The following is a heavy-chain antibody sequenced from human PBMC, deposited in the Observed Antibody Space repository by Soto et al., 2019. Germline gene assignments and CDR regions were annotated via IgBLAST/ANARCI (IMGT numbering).Heavy chain of an antibody. Sequence: ASVKVSCKAAGGTFSSYAISWVRQAPGQGLEWMGGIIPIFGTANYAQKFQGRVTITADESTSTAYMELSSLRSEDTAVYYCARDTEAADGTASPGNWGQGTLVTVSS. V-gene: IGHV1-69*13. CDR2: IIPIFGTA. CDR3: ARDTEAADGTASPGN. D-gene: IGHD6-13*01. J-gene: IGHJ4*02. CDR1: GGTFSSYA.